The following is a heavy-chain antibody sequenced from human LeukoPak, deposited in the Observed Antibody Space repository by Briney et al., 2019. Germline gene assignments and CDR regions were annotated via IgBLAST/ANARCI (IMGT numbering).Heavy chain of an antibody. Sequence: GVSLRLSCAASGFTLGSYWMHWVRQAPGKGRLWVSHINSDGSSTSYADSVKGRFTISRDNAKNTLYLQMNSLRAEDTAVYYCARGGFGDTAMVKDYWGQGTLVTVSS. V-gene: IGHV3-74*01. CDR1: GFTLGSYW. J-gene: IGHJ4*02. CDR3: ARGGFGDTAMVKDY. CDR2: INSDGSST. D-gene: IGHD5-18*01.